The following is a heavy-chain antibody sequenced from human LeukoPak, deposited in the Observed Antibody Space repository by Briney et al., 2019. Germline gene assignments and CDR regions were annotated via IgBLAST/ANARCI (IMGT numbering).Heavy chain of an antibody. CDR3: AKRGSGWYLDY. V-gene: IGHV3-21*04. CDR1: GFTFSSHA. D-gene: IGHD6-19*01. J-gene: IGHJ4*02. Sequence: GGSLRLSCAASGFTFSSHAMNWVRQAPGKGLEWVSSISSNINYIQYADSVKGRFTISRDNAKNSLYLQMNRLRAEDTAIYYCAKRGSGWYLDYWGQGTLVTVSS. CDR2: ISSNINYI.